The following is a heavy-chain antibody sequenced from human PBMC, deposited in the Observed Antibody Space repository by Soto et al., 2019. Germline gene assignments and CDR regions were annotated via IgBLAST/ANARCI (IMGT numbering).Heavy chain of an antibody. CDR3: ARGQRFSDWFDP. V-gene: IGHV4-4*07. CDR1: GGSMSRYY. J-gene: IGHJ5*02. D-gene: IGHD3-3*01. CDR2: VYSSGGT. Sequence: QVHLQQSGPGLVNPSETLSLTCTVSGGSMSRYYWTWIRQPAGKGLEWIGRVYSSGGTHYNPSLKSRVTISLDTSKNQFSLRLLSVTDADTAVYYCARGQRFSDWFDPWGQETLVTVSS.